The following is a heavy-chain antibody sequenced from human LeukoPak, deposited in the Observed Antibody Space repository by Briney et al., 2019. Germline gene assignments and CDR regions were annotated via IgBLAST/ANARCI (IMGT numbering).Heavy chain of an antibody. CDR3: ARDVGTTGWHTFDY. D-gene: IGHD3-9*01. J-gene: IGHJ4*02. CDR1: GDSVFSNNGA. V-gene: IGHV6-1*01. CDR2: TYYRSKWYN. Sequence: SQTLSLTCAISGDSVFSNNGAWNWIRQSPSRGLEWLGRTYYRSKWYNDYAESLTSRITISPVTSKNQFSLQLYSVTPEDTAVYYCARDVGTTGWHTFDYWGQGTLVTVSS.